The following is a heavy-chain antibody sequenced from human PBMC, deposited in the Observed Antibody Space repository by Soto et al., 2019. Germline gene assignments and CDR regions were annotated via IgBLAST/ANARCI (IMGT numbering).Heavy chain of an antibody. D-gene: IGHD2-15*01. V-gene: IGHV4-30-2*01. CDR2: IYHSGST. Sequence: QLQLQESGLGLVKPSQTLSLTCAVSGGSISSGGYSWSWIRQPAGKGLEWIGYIYHSGSTYYNPSLKSRVTISVDRSKNQFSLKLSSVTAADTAVYYCAAGGGLPRYHWGQGTLVTVSS. CDR3: AAGGGLPRYH. CDR1: GGSISSGGYS. J-gene: IGHJ5*02.